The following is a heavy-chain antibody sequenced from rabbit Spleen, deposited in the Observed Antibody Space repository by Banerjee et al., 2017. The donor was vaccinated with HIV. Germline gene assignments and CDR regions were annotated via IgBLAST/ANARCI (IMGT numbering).Heavy chain of an antibody. CDR3: ARDTSSSFSSYGMDL. Sequence: QEQLVESGGDLVKPGASLTLTCTASGVSFSSSSYVCWVRQAPGKGLEWIACIDAGSSGFTYFATWAKGRFTCSKSSSTTVTLQMTRLTAADTATYFCARDTSSSFSSYGMDLWGQGTLVTVS. V-gene: IGHV1S45*01. J-gene: IGHJ6*01. CDR2: IDAGSSGFT. CDR1: GVSFSSSSY. D-gene: IGHD1-1*01.